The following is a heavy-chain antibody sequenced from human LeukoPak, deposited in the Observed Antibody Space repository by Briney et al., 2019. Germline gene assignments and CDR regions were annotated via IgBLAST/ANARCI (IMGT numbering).Heavy chain of an antibody. D-gene: IGHD6-13*01. V-gene: IGHV4-39*01. J-gene: IGHJ4*02. Sequence: SETLSLTCTVSGGSISSSSYYWGWIRQPPGKGLEWIGSIYHSGSTYYNPSLKSRVTISVDTSKNQFSLKLSSVTAADTAVYYCARHNLRIAAAGTDYWGQGTLVTVSS. CDR2: IYHSGST. CDR1: GGSISSSSYY. CDR3: ARHNLRIAAAGTDY.